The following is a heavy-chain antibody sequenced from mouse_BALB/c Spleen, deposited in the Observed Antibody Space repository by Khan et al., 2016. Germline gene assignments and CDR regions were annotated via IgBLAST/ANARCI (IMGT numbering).Heavy chain of an antibody. J-gene: IGHJ3*01. CDR2: ISSGGNNT. CDR1: GFAFSSYD. CDR3: VRHTTVAY. D-gene: IGHD1-1*01. V-gene: IGHV5-12-1*01. Sequence: EVELVESGGGLVKPGGSLKLSCAASGFAFSSYDMSWVRQTPEKRLEWVAYISSGGNNTYYLDSVKGRFTISRDNAKNTLYLQMSSLKSEYTARYYCVRHTTVAYWGQGTLVTVSA.